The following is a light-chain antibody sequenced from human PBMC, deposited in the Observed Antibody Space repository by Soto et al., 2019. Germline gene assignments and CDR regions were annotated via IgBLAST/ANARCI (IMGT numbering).Light chain of an antibody. V-gene: IGKV3-20*01. J-gene: IGKJ1*01. CDR2: GAS. CDR3: QQYGSSTWT. Sequence: IVMTQSPATLSVSPGERATLSCRASQSVRSNLAWYQQKPGRAPRLLIYGASSRATGIPDRFSGSGSGTDFTLTISRLEPEDFAVYYCQQYGSSTWTFGQGTKVDIK. CDR1: QSVRSN.